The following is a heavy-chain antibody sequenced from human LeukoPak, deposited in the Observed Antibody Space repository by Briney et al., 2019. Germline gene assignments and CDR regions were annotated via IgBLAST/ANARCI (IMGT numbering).Heavy chain of an antibody. J-gene: IGHJ4*02. Sequence: GGSLRLSCAASGFTFSNYWMHWVRQAPGKGLVRVSRTNSDGRSIIYADSVKGRFTISRDNSKNTLYLQMSSLRAEDTAVYYCVKEDPIAGYSSGWYGSPYYFDYWGQGTLVTVSS. CDR2: TNSDGRSI. D-gene: IGHD6-19*01. CDR1: GFTFSNYW. V-gene: IGHV3-74*01. CDR3: VKEDPIAGYSSGWYGSPYYFDY.